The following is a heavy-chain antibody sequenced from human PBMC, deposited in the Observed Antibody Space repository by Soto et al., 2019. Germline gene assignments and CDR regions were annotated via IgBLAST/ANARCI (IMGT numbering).Heavy chain of an antibody. CDR3: AREIIPLTTDWYFDL. D-gene: IGHD4-17*01. V-gene: IGHV4-30-4*01. Sequence: QVQLQESGPGLVKPSETLSLTCTVSGGSISGGIYYWSWVRQSPGKGLEWIGYIFHSGSTFYNPSLGSRVTISVDTSKNQFSLRLSFVTAADTAVYYCAREIIPLTTDWYFDLWGRDTLVTVSS. CDR1: GGSISGGIYY. J-gene: IGHJ2*01. CDR2: IFHSGST.